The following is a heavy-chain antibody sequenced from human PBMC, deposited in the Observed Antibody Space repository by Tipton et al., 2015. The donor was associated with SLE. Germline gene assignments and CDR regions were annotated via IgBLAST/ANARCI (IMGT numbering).Heavy chain of an antibody. CDR2: ITNNGNT. V-gene: IGHV4-39*01. CDR3: ARHDTNYGRNWFDP. D-gene: IGHD2-8*01. Sequence: TLSLICTVSGGSISGSNYYWDWIRQPPGKGPEWIGRITNNGNTYYIPSLQSRVTMSVDTSKNHFSLKLSSVTAADTAVYYCARHDTNYGRNWFDPWGQGTLVTVSS. CDR1: GGSISGSNYY. J-gene: IGHJ5*02.